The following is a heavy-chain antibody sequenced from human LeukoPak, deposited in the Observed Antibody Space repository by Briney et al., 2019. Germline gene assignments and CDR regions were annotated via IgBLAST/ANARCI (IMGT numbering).Heavy chain of an antibody. D-gene: IGHD3-16*02. Sequence: GVSLRPSCAASGFSFGTYAMSWVRQAPGKGLEWVSGVNGNGGSTSYADSVKGRFTIFRDNSKNTVYLQMNSLRVEDTAVYYCAKSLYGGCDYWGQGTLVTVSS. J-gene: IGHJ4*02. CDR1: GFSFGTYA. V-gene: IGHV3-23*01. CDR2: VNGNGGST. CDR3: AKSLYGGCDY.